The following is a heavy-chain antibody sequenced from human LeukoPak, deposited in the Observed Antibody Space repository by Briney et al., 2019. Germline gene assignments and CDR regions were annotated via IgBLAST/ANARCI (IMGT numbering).Heavy chain of an antibody. CDR3: TRGVYYYMDV. CDR2: IYHSGSS. Sequence: SETLSLTCAVYGGSFSGFYWSWIRQPPGKGLEWIGYIYHSGSSYYTPSLKSRVTISLDRSKNQVSLNLTSVTAADTAVYYCTRGVYYYMDVWGKGTTVTVSS. V-gene: IGHV4-34*01. CDR1: GGSFSGFY. J-gene: IGHJ6*03.